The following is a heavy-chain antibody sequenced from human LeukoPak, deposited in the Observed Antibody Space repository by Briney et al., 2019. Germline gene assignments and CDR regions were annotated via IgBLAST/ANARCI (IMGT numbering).Heavy chain of an antibody. CDR3: ARSPSSSSWPYYYYYYGMDV. CDR2: IWYDGSNK. V-gene: IGHV3-33*01. D-gene: IGHD6-13*01. CDR1: GFTFSSYG. J-gene: IGHJ6*02. Sequence: PGRSLRLSCAASGFTFSSYGMHWVRQAPGKGLEWVAVIWYDGSNKYYADSVKGRFTISRDNSKNTLYLHMNSLRAEDTAVYYCARSPSSSSWPYYYYYYGMDVWGQGTTVTVSS.